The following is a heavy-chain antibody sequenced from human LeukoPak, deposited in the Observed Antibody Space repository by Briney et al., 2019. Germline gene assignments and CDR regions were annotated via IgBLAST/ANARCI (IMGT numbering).Heavy chain of an antibody. Sequence: GGSLRLSCAASGFTFSDYYMSWIRQAPGKGLEWVSYISSSGSTIYYADSVKGRFTISRDNAKNSLYLQMNSLRAEDTAVYYCARYSLESYDYVWGSHQPYFDYWGQGTLVTVSS. CDR3: ARYSLESYDYVWGSHQPYFDY. CDR1: GFTFSDYY. CDR2: ISSSGSTI. J-gene: IGHJ4*02. D-gene: IGHD3-16*01. V-gene: IGHV3-11*01.